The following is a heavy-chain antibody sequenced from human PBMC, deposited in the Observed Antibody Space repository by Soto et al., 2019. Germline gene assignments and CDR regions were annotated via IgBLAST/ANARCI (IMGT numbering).Heavy chain of an antibody. V-gene: IGHV5-51*01. J-gene: IGHJ3*02. D-gene: IGHD6-19*01. CDR1: GYSFTIYC. CDR3: ARLSSGWSDAFDI. Sequence: PGESLKISCDGSGYSFTIYCIGLVLQMPGKGLEWMWIIYPGDSDTRYSPSFQGQVTISADKSISTAYLQWSSLKASDTAMYYCARLSSGWSDAFDIWGQGTMVTVSS. CDR2: IYPGDSDT.